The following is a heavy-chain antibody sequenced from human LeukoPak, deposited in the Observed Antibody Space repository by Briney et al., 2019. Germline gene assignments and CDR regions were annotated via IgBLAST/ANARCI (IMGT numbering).Heavy chain of an antibody. Sequence: PGESLKISCKGSGYSFTSYWIGWVRQMPGKGLEWMGIIYPGDSDTRYSPSFQGQVTISADKSISTAYLQWSSLKASDTAMYYCARQDGSSSSWNGWFDPWGQGTLVTVSS. CDR3: ARQDGSSSSWNGWFDP. V-gene: IGHV5-51*01. CDR2: IYPGDSDT. D-gene: IGHD6-13*01. CDR1: GYSFTSYW. J-gene: IGHJ5*02.